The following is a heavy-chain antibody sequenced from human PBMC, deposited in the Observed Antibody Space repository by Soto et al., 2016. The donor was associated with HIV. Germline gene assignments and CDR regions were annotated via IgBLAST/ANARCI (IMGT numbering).Heavy chain of an antibody. CDR1: GGSISRSSYY. D-gene: IGHD5-18*01. CDR2: IYYSGST. J-gene: IGHJ5*02. V-gene: IGHV4-39*01. Sequence: QLQLQESGPGLVKSSETLSLTCTVSGGSISRSSYYWGWIRQPPGKGLEWIGSIYYSGSTYYNPSLKSRVTISVDTSKNQFSLKLSSVTAADTAVYYCARRGYSYGMYWFDPGAREPWSPSPQ. CDR3: ARRGYSYGMYWFDP.